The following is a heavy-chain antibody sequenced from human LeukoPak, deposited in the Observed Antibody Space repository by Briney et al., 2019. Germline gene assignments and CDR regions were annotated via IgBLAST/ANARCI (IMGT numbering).Heavy chain of an antibody. CDR1: GGTFSSYA. Sequence: SVKVSCKASGGTFSSYAISWGRQAPGQGLEWMGGIIPIFGTAYYAQKFQGRVTITADESTSTAYMELSSLRSEDTAVYYCARDLGYCSSTSCYGAFDIWGQGTMVTVSS. CDR2: IIPIFGTA. J-gene: IGHJ3*02. CDR3: ARDLGYCSSTSCYGAFDI. V-gene: IGHV1-69*13. D-gene: IGHD2-2*01.